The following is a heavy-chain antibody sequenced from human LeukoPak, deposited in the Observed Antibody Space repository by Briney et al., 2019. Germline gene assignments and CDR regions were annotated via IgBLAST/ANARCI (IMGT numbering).Heavy chain of an antibody. J-gene: IGHJ4*02. D-gene: IGHD6-19*01. CDR1: GFTFSSYW. CDR3: ARVAVAGEDDY. V-gene: IGHV3-7*01. Sequence: GGSLRLSCAASGFTFSSYWMSWVRQAPGKGLEWVANIKQDGSEKYYVDSVKGRFTISRGNAKNSLYLQMNSLRAEDTAVYYCARVAVAGEDDYWGQGTLVTVSS. CDR2: IKQDGSEK.